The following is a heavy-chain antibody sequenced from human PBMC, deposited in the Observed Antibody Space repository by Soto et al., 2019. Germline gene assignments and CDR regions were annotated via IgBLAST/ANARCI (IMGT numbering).Heavy chain of an antibody. CDR2: IDDSGST. CDR1: IGTISSRSHY. J-gene: IGHJ6*02. Sequence: PSETLSLTCTVSIGTISSRSHYWAWIRQPPGKGLEWIGVIDDSGSTHYSESLKSRVTISVDTSKNQFSLKLSSVTATDTAVYYCARQGRNTRIVLLKHYATDFWGQGTAVTVSS. D-gene: IGHD3-22*01. V-gene: IGHV4-39*01. CDR3: ARQGRNTRIVLLKHYATDF.